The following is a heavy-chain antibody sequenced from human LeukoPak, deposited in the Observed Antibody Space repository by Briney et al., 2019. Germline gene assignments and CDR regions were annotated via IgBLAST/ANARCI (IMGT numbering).Heavy chain of an antibody. CDR1: GGTFSSYA. CDR3: ARVYFDWVNYDY. V-gene: IGHV1-69*05. CDR2: IIPIFGTA. D-gene: IGHD3-9*01. Sequence: SVKVSCKASGGTFSSYAISWVRQAPGQGLEWMGGIIPIFGTANYAQKFQGRVTITTDESTSTAYMELSSLRSEDTAVYYCARVYFDWVNYDYWGQGTLVTVSS. J-gene: IGHJ4*02.